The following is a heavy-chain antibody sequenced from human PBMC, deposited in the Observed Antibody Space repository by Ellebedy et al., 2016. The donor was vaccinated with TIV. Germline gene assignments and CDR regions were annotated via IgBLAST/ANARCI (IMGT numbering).Heavy chain of an antibody. V-gene: IGHV1-69*06. CDR3: ATAATGFSGFDY. Sequence: SVKVSXXASGGTFSSYAISWVRQAPGQGLEWMGGIIPIFGTANYAQKFQGRVTITADKSTSTAYMELSSLRSEDTAVYYCATAATGFSGFDYWGQGTLVTVSP. CDR1: GGTFSSYA. CDR2: IIPIFGTA. J-gene: IGHJ4*02. D-gene: IGHD2-15*01.